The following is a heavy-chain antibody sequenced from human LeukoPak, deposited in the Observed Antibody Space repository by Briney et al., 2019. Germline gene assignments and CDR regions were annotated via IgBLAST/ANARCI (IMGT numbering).Heavy chain of an antibody. CDR1: GGSISSRSYY. J-gene: IGHJ4*02. CDR3: ARLLYDRSGYYYFDC. CDR2: MYYSGSP. V-gene: IGHV4-39*01. Sequence: SGTLSLTCSVYGGSISSRSYYWGWIRQPPGTGLEWLGSMYYSGSPYHNPSLKSRVTISVDTSKNQFSLKLSSVTAADTAVYYCARLLYDRSGYYYFDCWGQGTLVTVSS. D-gene: IGHD3-22*01.